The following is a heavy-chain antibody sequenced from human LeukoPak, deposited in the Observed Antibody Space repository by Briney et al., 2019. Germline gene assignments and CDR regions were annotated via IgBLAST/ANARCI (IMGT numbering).Heavy chain of an antibody. CDR2: VSSTGST. Sequence: PSQTLSLTCTVSGGSLNSGRDSWSWVRQSAGKGLEWIGRVSSTGSTNYNAALKSRVAISVDTSKNQFSLKLSSVTAADTAVYYCARVWSSNYDFWSGHSSHHFDYWGQGTLVTVSS. CDR3: ARVWSSNYDFWSGHSSHHFDY. D-gene: IGHD3-3*01. V-gene: IGHV4-61*02. J-gene: IGHJ4*02. CDR1: GGSLNSGRDS.